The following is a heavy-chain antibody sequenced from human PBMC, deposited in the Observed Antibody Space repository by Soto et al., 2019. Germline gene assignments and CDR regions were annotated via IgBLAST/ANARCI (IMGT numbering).Heavy chain of an antibody. Sequence: ASVTVSCKASGYTFTSYYMHWVRQAPGQGLEWMGIINPSGGSTSYAQKFQGRVTMTRDTSTSTVYMELSSLRSEDTAVYYCAREGIAVAAFDYWGQGTLVTVSS. CDR1: GYTFTSYY. D-gene: IGHD6-19*01. J-gene: IGHJ4*02. CDR2: INPSGGST. V-gene: IGHV1-46*01. CDR3: AREGIAVAAFDY.